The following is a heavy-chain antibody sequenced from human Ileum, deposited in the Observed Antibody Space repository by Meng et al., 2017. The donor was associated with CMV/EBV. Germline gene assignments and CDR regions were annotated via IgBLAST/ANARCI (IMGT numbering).Heavy chain of an antibody. D-gene: IGHD2-15*01. CDR2: IKSKTDGEKT. Sequence: GESLKIACAASGFTFSNAFMTWVRQAPGKGLEWVGRIKSKTDGEKTDYAAPVKGRFTISRDDSEDTLYLQMNSLKTEDTAVYYCTTDYCSGNSCYYDAFDIWGQGTMVNVSS. V-gene: IGHV3-15*01. J-gene: IGHJ3*02. CDR1: GFTFSNAF. CDR3: TTDYCSGNSCYYDAFDI.